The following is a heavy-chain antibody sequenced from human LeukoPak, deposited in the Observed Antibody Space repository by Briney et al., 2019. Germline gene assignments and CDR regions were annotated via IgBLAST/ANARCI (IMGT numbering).Heavy chain of an antibody. CDR1: GGSFSGYY. J-gene: IGHJ6*03. Sequence: SETLSLTCAVYGGSFSGYYWSWIRQPPGKGLEWIGEINHSGSTNYNPSLKSRVTISVDTSKNQFSLKLSSVTAADTAVYYCAKSRRDYYYYYMDVWGKGTTVTASS. CDR3: AKSRRDYYYYYMDV. CDR2: INHSGST. V-gene: IGHV4-34*01.